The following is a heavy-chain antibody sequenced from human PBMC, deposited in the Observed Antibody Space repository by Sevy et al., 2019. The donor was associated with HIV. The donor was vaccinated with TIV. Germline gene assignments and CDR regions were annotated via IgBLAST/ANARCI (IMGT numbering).Heavy chain of an antibody. V-gene: IGHV3-30-3*01. CDR3: ARGVGGWAIRPFDY. Sequence: GGSLRLSCAASGFTFSSYAMHWVRQAPGKGLEWVAVISYDGSNKYYADSVKGRFTISRDNSKNTLYLQMNSLRAEDTAVYYCARGVGGWAIRPFDYWGQGTLVTVSS. CDR1: GFTFSSYA. J-gene: IGHJ4*02. CDR2: ISYDGSNK. D-gene: IGHD1-26*01.